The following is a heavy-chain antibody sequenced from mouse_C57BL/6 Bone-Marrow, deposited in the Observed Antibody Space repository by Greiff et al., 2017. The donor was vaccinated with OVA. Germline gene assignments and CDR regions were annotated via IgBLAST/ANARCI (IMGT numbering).Heavy chain of an antibody. CDR2: IDPSDSYT. J-gene: IGHJ1*03. D-gene: IGHD2-4*01. Sequence: QVQLQQSGAELVRPGTSVKLSCKASGYTFTSYWMHWVKQRPGQGLEWIGVIDPSDSYTNYNQKFKGKATLTVDTSSSTAYMQLSSLTSEDSAVYYCAREGLRQDFDVWGTGTTVTVSS. CDR3: AREGLRQDFDV. V-gene: IGHV1-59*01. CDR1: GYTFTSYW.